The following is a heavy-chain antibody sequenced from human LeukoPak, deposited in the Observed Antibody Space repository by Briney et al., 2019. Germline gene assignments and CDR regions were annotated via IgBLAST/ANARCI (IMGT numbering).Heavy chain of an antibody. V-gene: IGHV1-46*01. Sequence: ASVKVSCKASGYTFTSYYMHWVRQAPGQGLEWMGIINPSGGSTSYAQEFQGRVTMTRDTSTSTVYMELSSLRSEDTAVYYCARDHDIVVVPAAILVYWGQGTLVTVSS. D-gene: IGHD2-2*02. CDR1: GYTFTSYY. J-gene: IGHJ4*02. CDR2: INPSGGST. CDR3: ARDHDIVVVPAAILVY.